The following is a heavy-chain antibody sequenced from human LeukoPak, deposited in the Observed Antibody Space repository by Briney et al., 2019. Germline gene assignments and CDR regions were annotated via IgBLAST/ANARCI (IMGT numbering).Heavy chain of an antibody. J-gene: IGHJ4*02. V-gene: IGHV3-11*06. D-gene: IGHD6-13*01. Sequence: GGSLRLSCAASGFTFSDYYMSWIRQAPGKGLEWVSYIGSSSSYTNYADSVKGRFTISRDNAKNSLYLQMNSLRAEDTAVYYCARDLEAAAGPFDYWGQGTLVTVSS. CDR3: ARDLEAAAGPFDY. CDR1: GFTFSDYY. CDR2: IGSSSSYT.